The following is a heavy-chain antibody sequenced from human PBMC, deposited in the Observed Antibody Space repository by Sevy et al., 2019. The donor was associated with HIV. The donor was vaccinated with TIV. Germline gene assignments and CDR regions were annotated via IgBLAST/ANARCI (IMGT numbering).Heavy chain of an antibody. CDR2: TYYRSKWYN. CDR3: ASSNANYYDSSGYYTTGYYYGMDV. D-gene: IGHD3-22*01. Sequence: SQTLSLTCAISGDSVSSNSAAWNWIRQSPSRGLEWLGRTYYRSKWYNDYAVSVKSRITINPDTSKNQFSLQLNSVTPEDTAMYYCASSNANYYDSSGYYTTGYYYGMDVWGQGTTVTVSS. J-gene: IGHJ6*02. CDR1: GDSVSSNSAA. V-gene: IGHV6-1*01.